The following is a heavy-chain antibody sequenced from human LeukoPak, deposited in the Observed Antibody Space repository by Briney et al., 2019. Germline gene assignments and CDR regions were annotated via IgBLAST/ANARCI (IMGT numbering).Heavy chain of an antibody. Sequence: SETLSLTCTVSGGSISSYYWSWIRQPPGKGLEWIGYIYYSGSTNYNPSLKSRVTISVDTSKNQFSLKLSSVTAADTAVYYCARDRIAVAGTLGSYDAFDIWGQGTMVTVPS. CDR1: GGSISSYY. V-gene: IGHV4-59*01. J-gene: IGHJ3*02. CDR3: ARDRIAVAGTLGSYDAFDI. CDR2: IYYSGST. D-gene: IGHD6-19*01.